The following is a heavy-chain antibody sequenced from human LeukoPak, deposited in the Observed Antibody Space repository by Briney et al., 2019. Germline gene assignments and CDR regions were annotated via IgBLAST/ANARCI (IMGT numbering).Heavy chain of an antibody. CDR2: IYYSGST. Sequence: PSETLSLTCTVSGGSISSGDYYWSWIRQPPGKGLEWIGSIYYSGSTYYNPSLKSRVTISVDTSKNQFSLKLSSVTAADTAVYYCARALPAAIFWFDPWGQGTLVTVSS. J-gene: IGHJ5*02. CDR3: ARALPAAIFWFDP. D-gene: IGHD2-2*01. V-gene: IGHV4-39*07. CDR1: GGSISSGDYY.